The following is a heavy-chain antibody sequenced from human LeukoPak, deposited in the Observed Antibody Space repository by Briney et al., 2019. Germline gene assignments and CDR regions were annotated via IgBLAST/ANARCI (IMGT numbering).Heavy chain of an antibody. J-gene: IGHJ4*02. Sequence: GGSLRLSCAASGFTVSSNYMSWVRQAPGKGLEWVSVIYSGGSTYYADSVKGRFTISRGNSKNTLYLQMNSLRAEDTAVYYCARGRSSGWYYFDYWGQGILVTVSS. D-gene: IGHD6-19*01. CDR1: GFTVSSNY. CDR2: IYSGGST. V-gene: IGHV3-53*01. CDR3: ARGRSSGWYYFDY.